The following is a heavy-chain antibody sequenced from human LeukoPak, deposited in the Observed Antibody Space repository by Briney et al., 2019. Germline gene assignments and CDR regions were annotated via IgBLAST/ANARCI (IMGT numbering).Heavy chain of an antibody. V-gene: IGHV4-39*01. Sequence: SETLSLTCTVSGGSISSSSYYWGWIRQPPGKGLEWIGSIYYSGSTYYNPSLKSRVTISVDTSKNQFSLKLSSVTAADTAVYYYARHAYSSGYYWGQGTLVTVSS. J-gene: IGHJ4*02. CDR2: IYYSGST. CDR3: ARHAYSSGYY. D-gene: IGHD3-22*01. CDR1: GGSISSSSYY.